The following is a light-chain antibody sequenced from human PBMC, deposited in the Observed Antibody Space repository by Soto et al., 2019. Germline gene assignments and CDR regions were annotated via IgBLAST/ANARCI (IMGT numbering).Light chain of an antibody. CDR1: QSLLDSDDGNTY. V-gene: IGKV2-40*01. CDR3: MQALQTPWT. J-gene: IGKJ1*01. CDR2: TVS. Sequence: DIVMTQTPLSLPVTPGEPASISFRSSQSLLDSDDGNTYLDWYLQKPGQSPQLLIYTVSYRASGVPDRFSGSGSGTDFTLNIRRVEAEDVGIYYCMQALQTPWTFGQGTKVDNK.